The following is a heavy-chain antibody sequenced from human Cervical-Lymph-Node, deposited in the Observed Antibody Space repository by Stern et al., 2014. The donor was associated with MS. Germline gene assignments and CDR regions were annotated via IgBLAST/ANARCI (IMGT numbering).Heavy chain of an antibody. V-gene: IGHV1-69*01. CDR1: GGTFSTYG. CDR2: ITPIFGTA. CDR3: AREYNWNDRFYGMDV. J-gene: IGHJ6*02. Sequence: VQLVESGAEVKKPGSSVKVSCKASGGTFSTYGISWVRQAPGQGLEWMGGITPIFGTANYAQKFQGRVTITADESTSTAYMELSSLRSEDTAVYYCAREYNWNDRFYGMDVWGQGTTVTVSS. D-gene: IGHD1-20*01.